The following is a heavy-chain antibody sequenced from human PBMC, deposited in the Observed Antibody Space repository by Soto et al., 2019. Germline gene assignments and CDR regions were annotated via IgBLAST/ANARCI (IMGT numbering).Heavy chain of an antibody. Sequence: GGSLRLSCAASGFTFSSYAMHWVRQAPGKGLEWVAVISYDGSNKYYADSVKGRFTISRDNSKNTLYLQMNSLRAEDTAVYYCARVHNIASSLDYWGQGTLVTVSS. V-gene: IGHV3-30-3*01. CDR3: ARVHNIASSLDY. CDR2: ISYDGSNK. J-gene: IGHJ4*02. D-gene: IGHD6-6*01. CDR1: GFTFSSYA.